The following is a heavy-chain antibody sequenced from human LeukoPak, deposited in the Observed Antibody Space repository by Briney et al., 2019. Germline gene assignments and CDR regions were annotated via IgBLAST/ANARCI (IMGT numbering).Heavy chain of an antibody. V-gene: IGHV4-59*01. CDR3: ARGGVRGGFDP. Sequence: PSETLSLTCTVSGGSISSYYWSWIRQPPGKGLEWIGYIYYSGSTNYNPSLKSRVTIPVDTSKNQFSLELSSVTAADTAVYYCARGGVRGGFDPRGQGTLVTVSS. CDR2: IYYSGST. J-gene: IGHJ5*02. CDR1: GGSISSYY. D-gene: IGHD2-21*01.